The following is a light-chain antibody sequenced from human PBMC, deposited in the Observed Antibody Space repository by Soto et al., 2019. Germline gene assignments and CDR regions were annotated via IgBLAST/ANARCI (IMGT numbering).Light chain of an antibody. J-gene: IGKJ2*01. V-gene: IGKV1-39*01. CDR1: QTISNY. CDR2: TAS. CDR3: QQSHSTPYT. Sequence: DIQMTQSPSSLSASVGDRVNITCRASQTISNYLNWYQQKPGKAPNLLIYTASSLQSGVPSRFSGTGYGTDFTLTISSLQHEDFATYYCQQSHSTPYTFGQGTKLEIK.